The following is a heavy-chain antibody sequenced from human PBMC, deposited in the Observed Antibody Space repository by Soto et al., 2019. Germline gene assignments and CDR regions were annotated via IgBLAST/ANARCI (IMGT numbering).Heavy chain of an antibody. CDR2: ITPILGIA. V-gene: IGHV1-69*02. D-gene: IGHD5-18*01. J-gene: IGHJ5*02. CDR1: GGTFSSYT. CDR3: ARGGDTAMGTPWFDP. Sequence: SVKVSCKASGGTFSSYTISWVRQAPGQGLEWMGRITPILGIANYAQKFQGRVTITADKSTSTAYMELSSLRSEDTAVYYCARGGDTAMGTPWFDPWGQGTLVTVSS.